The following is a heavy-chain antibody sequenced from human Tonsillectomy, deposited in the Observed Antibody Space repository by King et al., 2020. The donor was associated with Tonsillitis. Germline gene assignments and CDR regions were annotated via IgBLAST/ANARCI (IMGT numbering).Heavy chain of an antibody. Sequence: VQLVESGGGLVQPGGSLRLSCAASGFTFSSYAMSWVRQAPGKGLEWVSYISASGDRTYYADYVKGRFTISRDNSKNTLFLQMNSLRAEDTAVYYCAKVPSGTYSVIASWGQGTLFTVSS. V-gene: IGHV3-23*04. CDR3: AKVPSGTYSVIAS. CDR2: ISASGDRT. J-gene: IGHJ4*02. CDR1: GFTFSSYA. D-gene: IGHD1-26*01.